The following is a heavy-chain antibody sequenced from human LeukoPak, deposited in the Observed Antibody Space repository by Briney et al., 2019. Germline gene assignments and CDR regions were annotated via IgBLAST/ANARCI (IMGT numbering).Heavy chain of an antibody. D-gene: IGHD1-14*01. Sequence: SETLSLTCTVSGVSIRSNYWNWVRQPPGKGLEWVGYIYYTGSTKYNPSLKSRVTISVDTSRSQFSLKLSSVTAADTAVYYCARGTYNTSPPDLWGQGTMVTVPS. CDR2: IYYTGST. J-gene: IGHJ3*01. CDR1: GVSIRSNY. V-gene: IGHV4-59*01. CDR3: ARGTYNTSPPDL.